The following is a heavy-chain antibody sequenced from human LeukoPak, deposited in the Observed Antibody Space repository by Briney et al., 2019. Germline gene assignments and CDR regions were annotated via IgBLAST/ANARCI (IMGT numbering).Heavy chain of an antibody. Sequence: GGSVKASCKASGGTFSSYAISWVRQAPGQGLEWMGRIIPILGIANYAQKFQGRVTITADKSTSTAYMELSSLRSEETAVYYCARATPSYCGGDCSWYFDLWGRGTLVTVSS. CDR2: IIPILGIA. CDR1: GGTFSSYA. J-gene: IGHJ2*01. D-gene: IGHD2-21*02. V-gene: IGHV1-69*04. CDR3: ARATPSYCGGDCSWYFDL.